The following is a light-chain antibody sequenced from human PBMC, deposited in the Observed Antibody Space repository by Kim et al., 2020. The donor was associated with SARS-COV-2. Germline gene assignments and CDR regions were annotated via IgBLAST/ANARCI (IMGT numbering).Light chain of an antibody. CDR2: GNS. Sequence: VTLPRPGSSSNIGAGYDVHWYQQLPGTAPKLLIYGNSNRPSGVPDRFSGSKSGTSASLAITGLQAEDEADYYCQSYDSSLSGYVFGTGTKVTV. CDR3: QSYDSSLSGYV. J-gene: IGLJ1*01. V-gene: IGLV1-40*01. CDR1: SSNIGAGYD.